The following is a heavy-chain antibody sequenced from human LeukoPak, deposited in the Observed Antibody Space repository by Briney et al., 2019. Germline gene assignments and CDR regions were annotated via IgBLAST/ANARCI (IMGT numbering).Heavy chain of an antibody. CDR3: ARGPPNWGFDS. CDR2: MSPASGNT. J-gene: IGHJ4*02. D-gene: IGHD7-27*01. CDR1: GYTFTSYD. V-gene: IGHV1-8*01. Sequence: ASVKVSCKASGYTFTSYDLNWVRRATGQGLEWMGWMSPASGNTGYAQEFQGRVTMTRDTSVSTAYMELNSLRSEDTAVYYCARGPPNWGFDSWGQGTLVTVSS.